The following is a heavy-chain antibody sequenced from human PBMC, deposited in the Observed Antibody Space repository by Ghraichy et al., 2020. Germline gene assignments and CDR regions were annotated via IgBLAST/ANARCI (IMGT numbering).Heavy chain of an antibody. CDR1: GGTFSSYA. J-gene: IGHJ3*02. Sequence: SVKVSCKASGGTFSSYAISWVRQAPGQGLEWMGGIIPIFGTANYAQKFQGRVTITADKSTSTAYMELSSLRSEDTAVYYCARPRYCSSTSCHFLIDDAFDIWGQGTMVTVSS. V-gene: IGHV1-69*06. CDR2: IIPIFGTA. CDR3: ARPRYCSSTSCHFLIDDAFDI. D-gene: IGHD2-2*01.